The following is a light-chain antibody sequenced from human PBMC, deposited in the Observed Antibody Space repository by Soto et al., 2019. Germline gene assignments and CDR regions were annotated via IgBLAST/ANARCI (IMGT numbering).Light chain of an antibody. CDR3: SSFAGSGTV. CDR1: SSDVGGYNY. CDR2: EIN. J-gene: IGLJ1*01. V-gene: IGLV2-8*01. Sequence: PSASGSPVQSFTISCTGTSSDVGGYNYVSWYQQHPGKAPKLMIYEINKRPSGVPDRFSGSKSGSTASLTVSGLQAEDEADYYCSSFAGSGTVFGTGPKVTVL.